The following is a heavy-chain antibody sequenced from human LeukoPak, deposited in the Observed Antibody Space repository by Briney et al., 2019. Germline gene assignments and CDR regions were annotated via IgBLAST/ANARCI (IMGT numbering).Heavy chain of an antibody. V-gene: IGHV5-51*01. D-gene: IGHD2-2*01. Sequence: GESLKTCCKGCGYTFTSSWNGWVRQMPGKGVERMGVIYPGDSDTRYSRFFHGQVTISDTKSITPALLQWSSLKASDTAIYYCVSPPDTCTSVSCYSKYWGQGTLVTVSS. CDR2: IYPGDSDT. J-gene: IGHJ4*02. CDR1: GYTFTSSW. CDR3: VSPPDTCTSVSCYSKY.